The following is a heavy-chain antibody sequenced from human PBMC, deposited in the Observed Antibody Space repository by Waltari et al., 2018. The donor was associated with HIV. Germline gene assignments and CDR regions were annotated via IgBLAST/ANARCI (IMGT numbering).Heavy chain of an antibody. D-gene: IGHD3-22*01. V-gene: IGHV4-61*02. Sequence: QVQLQESGPGLVKPSQTLSLTCTVSGGSISSGSYYWSWIRQPAGKGLEWIGRIYTSGSTNYNPSLKSRVTISVDTSKNQFSLKLSSVTAADTAVYYCARSSRITMIVSLWGRGTLVTVSS. CDR1: GGSISSGSYY. J-gene: IGHJ2*01. CDR2: IYTSGST. CDR3: ARSSRITMIVSL.